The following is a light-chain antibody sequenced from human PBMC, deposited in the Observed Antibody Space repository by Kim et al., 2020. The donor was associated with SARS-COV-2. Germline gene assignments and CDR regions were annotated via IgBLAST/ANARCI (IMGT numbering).Light chain of an antibody. CDR3: QQDGCSPQT. CDR1: QSVSSTD. J-gene: IGKJ1*01. CDR2: GAS. V-gene: IGKV3-20*01. Sequence: SPGKKATRAGRARQSVSSTDVAWEQKQRGQAPRLVIYGASSWATGIPDRFSGRGAGTDFTLTISRGEPEDSADYYWQQDGCSPQTFGQGTKVEIK.